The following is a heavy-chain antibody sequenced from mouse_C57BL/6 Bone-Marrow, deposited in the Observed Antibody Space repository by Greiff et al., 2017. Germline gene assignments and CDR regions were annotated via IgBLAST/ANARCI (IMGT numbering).Heavy chain of an antibody. Sequence: EVKLMESGGGLVKPGGSLKLSCAASGFTFSSYAMSWVRQTPEKRLEWVATISDGGSYTYYPDNVKGRFTISRDNAKNNLYLQMDHLKSEDTAMYYCARDRINGNLFDYWGQGTTLTVSS. CDR1: GFTFSSYA. V-gene: IGHV5-4*01. D-gene: IGHD2-1*01. CDR2: ISDGGSYT. J-gene: IGHJ2*01. CDR3: ARDRINGNLFDY.